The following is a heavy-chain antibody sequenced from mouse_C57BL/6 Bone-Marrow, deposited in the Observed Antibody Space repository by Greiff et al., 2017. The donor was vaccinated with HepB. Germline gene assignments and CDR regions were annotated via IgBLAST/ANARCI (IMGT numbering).Heavy chain of an antibody. CDR3: ARPGYYGSSYYYAMDY. D-gene: IGHD1-1*01. CDR2: ISSGSSTI. Sequence: EVHLVESGGGLVKPGGSLKLSCAASGFTFSDYGMHWVRQAPEKGLEWVAYISSGSSTIYYADTVKGRFTISRDNAKNTLFLQMASLRTGDTAMYYCARPGYYGSSYYYAMDYWGQGTSVTVSS. J-gene: IGHJ4*01. V-gene: IGHV5-17*01. CDR1: GFTFSDYG.